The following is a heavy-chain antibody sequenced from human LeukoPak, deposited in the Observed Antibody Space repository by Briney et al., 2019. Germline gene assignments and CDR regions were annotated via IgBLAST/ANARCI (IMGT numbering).Heavy chain of an antibody. J-gene: IGHJ3*02. V-gene: IGHV1-2*02. Sequence: ASVKVSCKASGYTFTGYYMNWVRQAPGQGLEWMGWINPNSGGTNYAQKFQGRVTMTRDTSISTAYMELSRLRSDDTAVYYCARGDYDYVWGSYRPRRAFDIWGQGTMVTVSS. D-gene: IGHD3-16*02. CDR1: GYTFTGYY. CDR2: INPNSGGT. CDR3: ARGDYDYVWGSYRPRRAFDI.